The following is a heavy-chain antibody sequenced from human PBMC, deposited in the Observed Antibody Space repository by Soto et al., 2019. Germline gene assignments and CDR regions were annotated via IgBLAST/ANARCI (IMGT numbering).Heavy chain of an antibody. CDR2: TYYRSKWYN. Sequence: SQTLSLTCAISGDSVSSNSAAWNWIRQSPSRGLEWLGRTYYRSKWYNDYAVSVKSRITINPDTSKNQFSLQLNSVTPEDTAVYYCARWDGVVVTDDITPFYYYGMDVWGQGTTVTVSS. CDR1: GDSVSSNSAA. D-gene: IGHD2-2*01. CDR3: ARWDGVVVTDDITPFYYYGMDV. J-gene: IGHJ6*02. V-gene: IGHV6-1*01.